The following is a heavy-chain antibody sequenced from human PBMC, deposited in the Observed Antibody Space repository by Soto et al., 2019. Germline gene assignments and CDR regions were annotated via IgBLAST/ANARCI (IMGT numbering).Heavy chain of an antibody. CDR2: IIPFVKAT. Sequence: QVQLVQSGAEVKKPGSSVKVSCKASGGTFSSHAISWVRQAPGQGLEWMGGIIPFVKATNYAQKFQGRVTITPDDSTGTAYMDLYSLRSEDTAVYYCARDVPLNYYDGTFSYYAMDVWGQGTTVTVSS. CDR3: ARDVPLNYYDGTFSYYAMDV. D-gene: IGHD3-16*01. CDR1: GGTFSSHA. V-gene: IGHV1-69*01. J-gene: IGHJ6*02.